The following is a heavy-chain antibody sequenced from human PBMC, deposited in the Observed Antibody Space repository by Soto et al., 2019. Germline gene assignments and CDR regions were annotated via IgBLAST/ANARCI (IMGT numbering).Heavy chain of an antibody. CDR2: IYHSGST. Sequence: TSETLSLTCAVSGGSISSGGYSWSWIRQPPGKGLEWIGYIYHSGSTYYNPSLKSRVTISVDRSKNQFSLRLSSVTAEDTAVYYCAREVDRALVGSPHYFDYWGQGTLVTVSS. V-gene: IGHV4-30-2*01. J-gene: IGHJ4*01. D-gene: IGHD5-18*01. CDR3: AREVDRALVGSPHYFDY. CDR1: GGSISSGGYS.